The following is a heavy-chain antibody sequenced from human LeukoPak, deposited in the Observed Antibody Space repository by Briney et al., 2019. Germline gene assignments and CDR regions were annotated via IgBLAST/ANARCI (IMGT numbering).Heavy chain of an antibody. CDR1: GFTFSSYG. Sequence: GGSLRLSCAASGFTFSSYGMHWVRQAPGKGLEWVAVIYSGSSTYYADSVKGRFTISRDNSKNTLYLQMNSLRAEDTAVYYCARSRSLYYFDYWGQGTLVTVSS. CDR3: ARSRSLYYFDY. CDR2: IYSGSST. J-gene: IGHJ4*02. V-gene: IGHV3-66*01.